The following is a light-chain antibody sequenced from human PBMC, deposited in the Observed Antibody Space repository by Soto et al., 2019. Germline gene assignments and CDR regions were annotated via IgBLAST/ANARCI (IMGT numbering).Light chain of an antibody. J-gene: IGKJ2*01. CDR2: GAS. Sequence: EIVMTQSPATLSVSPRERATLSCRASQSVSSNLAWYQQKPGQAPRLLFYGASTRATGIPARFSGTGSGTDFTLTISSLQSEDFAVYYCQQSNKWPYTFGQGTKLEIK. CDR3: QQSNKWPYT. CDR1: QSVSSN. V-gene: IGKV3-15*01.